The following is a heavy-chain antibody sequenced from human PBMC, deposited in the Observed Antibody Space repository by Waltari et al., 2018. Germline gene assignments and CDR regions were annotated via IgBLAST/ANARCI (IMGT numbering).Heavy chain of an antibody. V-gene: IGHV6-1*01. CDR1: GDSVSSNSVT. Sequence: QVHLQQSGPGLVKPSQTLSLTCAISGDSVSSNSVTWNWIRQSPSRGLEWLGRTYYRAKWNKDYAVSVKSRITINPDTSRNQFSLQLNPVTPEDTAVYYCARASESSGTYSKVDYWGQGTLVTVSS. CDR3: ARASESSGTYSKVDY. J-gene: IGHJ4*02. D-gene: IGHD1-26*01. CDR2: TYYRAKWNK.